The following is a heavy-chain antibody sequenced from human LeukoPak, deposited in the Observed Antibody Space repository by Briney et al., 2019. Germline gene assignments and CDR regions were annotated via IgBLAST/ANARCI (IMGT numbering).Heavy chain of an antibody. CDR2: ISGSGTNT. V-gene: IGHV3-23*01. Sequence: PGGSLRLSCAASGFTFSNYAMNWVRQAPGEGLEWVSAISGSGTNTYYADSVKGRFTISRDNSKNTLYLQMNSLRAEDTAVYYCAKEASFPLWFGELSENWFDPWGQGTLVTVSS. CDR3: AKEASFPLWFGELSENWFDP. CDR1: GFTFSNYA. J-gene: IGHJ5*02. D-gene: IGHD3-10*01.